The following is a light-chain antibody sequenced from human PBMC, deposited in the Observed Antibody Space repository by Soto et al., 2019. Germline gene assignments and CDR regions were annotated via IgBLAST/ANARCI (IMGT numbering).Light chain of an antibody. V-gene: IGKV3-15*01. Sequence: EIVMTQSPATLSVSPGERATLSCRASKSVSSNLAWYQQKPGQAPRLLIHGASTRATGIPARFSGSGSGTEFTLTISSLQSEDFAVYYCQQYNNWPPFTFGPGTKVDIK. CDR1: KSVSSN. CDR3: QQYNNWPPFT. J-gene: IGKJ3*01. CDR2: GAS.